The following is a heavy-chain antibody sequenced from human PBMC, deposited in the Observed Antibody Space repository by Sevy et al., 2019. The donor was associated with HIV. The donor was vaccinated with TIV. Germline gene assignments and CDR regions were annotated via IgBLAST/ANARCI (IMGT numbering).Heavy chain of an antibody. V-gene: IGHV4-34*01. CDR1: GGSFSGYY. CDR3: ATRGIAVAGQDYYDY. CDR2: INHSGST. J-gene: IGHJ4*02. Sequence: SETLSLTCAVYGGSFSGYYWSWIRQPPGKGLEWIGEINHSGSTNYNPSLKSRVTISVDTSKNQFSLKLSSVTAADTAVYYCATRGIAVAGQDYYDYWGQGTLVTVSS. D-gene: IGHD6-19*01.